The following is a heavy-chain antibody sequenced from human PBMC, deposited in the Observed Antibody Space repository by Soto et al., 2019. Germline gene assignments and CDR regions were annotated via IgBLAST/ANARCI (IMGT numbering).Heavy chain of an antibody. CDR3: ARGQLDPWFDP. D-gene: IGHD6-13*01. Sequence: QVQLVESGGGVVQPGRSLRLSCAASGFTFSSYAMHWVRQAPGKGLEWVAVISYDGSNKYYADSVKGRFTISRDNSKKTLYLQMNSLRAEDTAVYYCARGQLDPWFDPWGQGTLVTVSS. CDR1: GFTFSSYA. J-gene: IGHJ5*02. V-gene: IGHV3-30-3*01. CDR2: ISYDGSNK.